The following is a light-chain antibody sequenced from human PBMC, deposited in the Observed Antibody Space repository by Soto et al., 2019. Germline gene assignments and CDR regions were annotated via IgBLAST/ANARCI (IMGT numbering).Light chain of an antibody. CDR3: HQFGYSPRT. Sequence: EMVLTQSPGTLSLSPGETATLSCSASRTFDSDYLAWFQQRPGQAPRLLIFATSRRATDIPDRFSGSGSGTDFTLAIRRLEPEDFAVYYCHQFGYSPRTFGQGTKVDIK. CDR2: ATS. V-gene: IGKV3-20*01. CDR1: RTFDSDY. J-gene: IGKJ1*01.